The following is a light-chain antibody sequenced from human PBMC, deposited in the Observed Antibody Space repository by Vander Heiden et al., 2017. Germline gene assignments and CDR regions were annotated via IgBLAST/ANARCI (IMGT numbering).Light chain of an antibody. Sequence: EIVLTQSPGTLSLSPGERATLSCRASQIVSNTYLAWYQQKPGQAPRLLLYGASSRATGIPDRLSGSGYGTDFTLTISRLEPEDFAVYYCQQYGSSPRTFGQGTKVEIK. CDR2: GAS. CDR1: QIVSNTY. J-gene: IGKJ1*01. CDR3: QQYGSSPRT. V-gene: IGKV3-20*01.